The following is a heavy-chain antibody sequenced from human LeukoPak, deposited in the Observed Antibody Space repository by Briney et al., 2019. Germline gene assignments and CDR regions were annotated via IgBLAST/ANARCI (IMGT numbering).Heavy chain of an antibody. CDR2: IYHSGST. J-gene: IGHJ4*02. D-gene: IGHD6-19*01. CDR1: GDSISSNNW. CDR3: TRAPPYGSGWSKGVLDY. V-gene: IGHV4-4*02. Sequence: SETLSLTCAVSGDSISSNNWWSWVRQPPGKGLEWIGEIYHSGSTSYNPSLKSRVTISVDKSKNQFSLKLNSVTAADTAVYYCTRAPPYGSGWSKGVLDYWGQGTLVTVSS.